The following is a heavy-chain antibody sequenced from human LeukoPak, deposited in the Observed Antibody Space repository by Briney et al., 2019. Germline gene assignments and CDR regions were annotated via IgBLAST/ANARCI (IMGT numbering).Heavy chain of an antibody. D-gene: IGHD6-19*01. CDR3: ARGPRGSGSTGWYLLGFDY. CDR1: GGSFSAYY. J-gene: IGHJ4*02. Sequence: SETLSLTCSVYGGSFSAYYWSWIRQPPGKGLEWIGEINDSGATNYNPSLKSRFTISVDTSKNQFSLELSSVTAADTSIYYCARGPRGSGSTGWYLLGFDYWGQGTLVTVAS. V-gene: IGHV4-34*01. CDR2: INDSGAT.